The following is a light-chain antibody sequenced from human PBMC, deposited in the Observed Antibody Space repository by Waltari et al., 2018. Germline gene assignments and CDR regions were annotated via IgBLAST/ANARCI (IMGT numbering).Light chain of an antibody. CDR3: CSYVGLGTYV. CDR1: SSDVGNYNL. V-gene: IGLV2-23*02. J-gene: IGLJ1*01. Sequence: QSGLAQPASASGSPGQSITITCTGTSSDVGNYNLVSWYQQRPGQAPTLLIYEVTKRAPGTSDRFSASKSGNTASLSSSGRQSQEDEADYYCCSYVGLGTYVFGTGTKVTV. CDR2: EVT.